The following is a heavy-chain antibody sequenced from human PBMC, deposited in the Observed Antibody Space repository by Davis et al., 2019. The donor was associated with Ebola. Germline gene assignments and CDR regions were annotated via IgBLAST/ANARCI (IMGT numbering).Heavy chain of an antibody. V-gene: IGHV3-7*01. J-gene: IGHJ4*02. Sequence: PGGSLRLSCAASGFTFSSYWMSWVRQAPGKGLEWVASIKQDGSEKYYVDSVKGRITISRDNAKNSLYLQMNSLRAEDTAVYYCARGPPEDVVVVVVAADYWGQGTLVTVSS. CDR3: ARGPPEDVVVVVVAADY. D-gene: IGHD2-15*01. CDR1: GFTFSSYW. CDR2: IKQDGSEK.